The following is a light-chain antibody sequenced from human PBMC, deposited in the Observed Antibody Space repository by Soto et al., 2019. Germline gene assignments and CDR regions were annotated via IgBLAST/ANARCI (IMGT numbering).Light chain of an antibody. CDR1: SSNIGSYF. V-gene: IGLV1-47*01. J-gene: IGLJ3*02. Sequence: QSVLTQPPSASGTPGQWFTISCSGSSSNIGSYFVYWYQQLPGTAPRLLIYRNNQRPSGVPDRFSGSKSGTSASLAISGLRSEDEADYYCAAWDDSPSGWVFGGGTKLTVL. CDR2: RNN. CDR3: AAWDDSPSGWV.